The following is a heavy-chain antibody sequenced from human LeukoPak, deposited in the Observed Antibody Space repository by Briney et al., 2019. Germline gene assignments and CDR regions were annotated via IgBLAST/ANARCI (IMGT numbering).Heavy chain of an antibody. D-gene: IGHD3-22*01. CDR3: ARGNAYYYDSSGYYAEGFDY. CDR2: IYNGGST. CDR1: GFTLSSNY. J-gene: IGHJ4*02. Sequence: GGSLRLSCAASGFTLSSNYMSWVRQAPAKGLEWVSVIYNGGSTYYADSVKGRFTISRDNSKNPLYLQMNSVRAEDTAVYYCARGNAYYYDSSGYYAEGFDYWGQGTLVTVSS. V-gene: IGHV3-66*01.